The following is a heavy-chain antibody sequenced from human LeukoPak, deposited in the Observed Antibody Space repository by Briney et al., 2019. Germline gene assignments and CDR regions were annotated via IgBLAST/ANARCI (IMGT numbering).Heavy chain of an antibody. CDR3: ARNTSGWYFDD. D-gene: IGHD6-19*01. CDR1: HYSIISDDY. J-gene: IGHJ4*02. V-gene: IGHV4-38-2*01. CDR2: IYHSGST. Sequence: SETLSLICAVSHYSIISDDYWVWIRQAPGKGLEWIGSIYHSGSTHYNPSLKSRVSLSADTSKNQFSLKLNSVTVADTAIYYCARNTSGWYFDDWGQGTLVTVSS.